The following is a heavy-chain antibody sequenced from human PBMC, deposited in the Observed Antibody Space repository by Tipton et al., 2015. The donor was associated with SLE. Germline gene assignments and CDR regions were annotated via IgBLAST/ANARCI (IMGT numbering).Heavy chain of an antibody. Sequence: SLRLSCAASGFTFGDYAMHWVRQPPGKGLEWVSGISWNSGIIAYAGSVKGRFTISRDNAKNSLYLQMNSLRPEDTALYFCAKDEKKYYYGSGNGYWGQGTLVTVSS. CDR3: AKDEKKYYYGSGNGY. CDR2: ISWNSGII. V-gene: IGHV3-9*01. CDR1: GFTFGDYA. D-gene: IGHD3-10*01. J-gene: IGHJ4*02.